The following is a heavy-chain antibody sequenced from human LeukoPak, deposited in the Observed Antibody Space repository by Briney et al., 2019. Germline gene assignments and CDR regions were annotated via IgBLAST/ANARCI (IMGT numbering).Heavy chain of an antibody. CDR1: GFIVSANF. CDR3: ARDLSAYSYGFGGDC. CDR2: MYSVGTT. Sequence: GGSLRLSCEASGFIVSANFMNWVRQAPGKGLEWVSVMYSVGTTYYADSMKGRFTVSRDPSKNTLYLQMDSLRVEDTAVYYCARDLSAYSYGFGGDCWGQGTRVIVSS. V-gene: IGHV3-66*01. J-gene: IGHJ4*02. D-gene: IGHD1-26*01.